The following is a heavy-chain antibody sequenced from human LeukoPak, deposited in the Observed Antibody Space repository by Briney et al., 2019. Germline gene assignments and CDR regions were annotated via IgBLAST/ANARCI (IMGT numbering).Heavy chain of an antibody. V-gene: IGHV4-59*01. CDR3: ARSPYAYYFDY. CDR1: GGSISSYH. Sequence: SETLSLTCTVSGGSISSYHWSWIRQPPGKGLEWIGYIYYSGSTKYNPSLKSRVTISVDTSKNQFSLKLSSVTAADTAVYYCARSPYAYYFDYWGQGTLVTVSS. CDR2: IYYSGST. D-gene: IGHD3-16*01. J-gene: IGHJ4*02.